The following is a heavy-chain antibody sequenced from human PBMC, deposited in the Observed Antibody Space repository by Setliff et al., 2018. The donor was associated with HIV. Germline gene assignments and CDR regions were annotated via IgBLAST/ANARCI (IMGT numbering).Heavy chain of an antibody. D-gene: IGHD2-8*01. CDR3: ARHVGRVLMVYAIPFDY. Sequence: SETLSLTCTVSGDSVNDRSYFWGWIRQPPGKGLEWIGTFYYNGDSRYNPSLKSRVTISVDTSKNQFSLKLSSVTAADTAVYYCARHVGRVLMVYAIPFDYWGQGTLVTVSS. V-gene: IGHV4-39*01. CDR1: GDSVNDRSYF. J-gene: IGHJ4*02. CDR2: FYYNGDS.